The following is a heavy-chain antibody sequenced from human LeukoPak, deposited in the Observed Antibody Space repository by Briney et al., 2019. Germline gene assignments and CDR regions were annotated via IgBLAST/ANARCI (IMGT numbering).Heavy chain of an antibody. Sequence: SETLSLTCTVSGGSISSYYWSWIRQPAGKGLEWIGRTYTSGSTYYNPSLKSRVTISVDTSKNQFSLKLSSVTAADTAVYYCARSEGGIVVVPAAMGWFDPWGQGTLVTVSS. CDR2: TYTSGST. V-gene: IGHV4-4*07. CDR3: ARSEGGIVVVPAAMGWFDP. D-gene: IGHD2-2*01. CDR1: GGSISSYY. J-gene: IGHJ5*02.